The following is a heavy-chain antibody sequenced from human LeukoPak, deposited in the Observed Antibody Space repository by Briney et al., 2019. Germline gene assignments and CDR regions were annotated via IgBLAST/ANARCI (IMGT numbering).Heavy chain of an antibody. V-gene: IGHV5-51*01. CDR3: ARFGYPSYYYYYMDV. D-gene: IGHD5-12*01. CDR2: IYPGDSDT. CDR1: GYSFTSYW. J-gene: IGHJ6*03. Sequence: PGESLKISCKGSGYSFTSYWIGWVRQMPGKGLEWMGIIYPGDSDTRYSPSFQGQVTISADKSISTADLQWSSLKASDTAMYYCARFGYPSYYYYYMDVWGKGTTVTVSS.